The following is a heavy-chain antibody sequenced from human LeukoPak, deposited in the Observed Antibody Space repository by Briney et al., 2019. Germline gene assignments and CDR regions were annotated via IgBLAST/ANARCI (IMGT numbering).Heavy chain of an antibody. Sequence: SGTLSLTCAVSGGSISSSNWWSWVRQPPGKGLEWIGEIYHSGSTNYNPSLKSRVTISVDTSKNQFSLKLSSVTAADTAAYYCARGVAARRGFNWFDPWGQGTLVTVSS. CDR2: IYHSGST. CDR1: GGSISSSNW. J-gene: IGHJ5*02. V-gene: IGHV4-4*02. D-gene: IGHD6-6*01. CDR3: ARGVAARRGFNWFDP.